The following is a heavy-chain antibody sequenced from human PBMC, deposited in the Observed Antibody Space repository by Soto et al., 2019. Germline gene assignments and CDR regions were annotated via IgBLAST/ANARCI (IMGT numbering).Heavy chain of an antibody. CDR1: GFTFSSYA. CDR2: ISSSGGST. CDR3: AKDDVTGWTRNWFDP. Sequence: GSLRLSCAASGFTFSSYAMNWVRQAPGKGLEWVSVISSSGGSTYYADSVKGRFTISRDNSKNTLYLQINSLRVEDTAVYYCAKDDVTGWTRNWFDPWGQGTQVIVSS. J-gene: IGHJ5*02. V-gene: IGHV3-23*01. D-gene: IGHD6-19*01.